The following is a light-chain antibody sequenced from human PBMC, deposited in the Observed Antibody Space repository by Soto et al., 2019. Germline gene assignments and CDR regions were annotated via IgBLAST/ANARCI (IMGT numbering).Light chain of an antibody. V-gene: IGLV2-14*01. J-gene: IGLJ2*01. CDR2: DVS. CDR3: SSYTSSTTVI. Sequence: QSALTQPASVSGSPGQSITISCTGTSSDVGGYNYVSWYQQHPGKGPKLMIYDVSNRPSGVSNRFSGSNSGNTASLTISGLQAEDEADYYCSSYTSSTTVIFGGGTKLTVL. CDR1: SSDVGGYNY.